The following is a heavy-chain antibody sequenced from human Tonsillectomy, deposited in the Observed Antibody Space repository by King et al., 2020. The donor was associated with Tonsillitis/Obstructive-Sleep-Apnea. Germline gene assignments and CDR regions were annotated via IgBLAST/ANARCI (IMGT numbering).Heavy chain of an antibody. D-gene: IGHD3-16*01. CDR2: ISSSGSTI. CDR1: GFTFSSYE. J-gene: IGHJ4*02. CDR3: ARDGGGLYYFDY. Sequence: QLVQSGGALVQPGGSLRLSCAASGFTFSSYEMNWVRQAPGKGLEWVSYISSSGSTIYDADSVKGRFTISRDNAKNSLYLPMNSLRAEDTAVYYCARDGGGLYYFDYWGQGTLVTVSS. V-gene: IGHV3-48*03.